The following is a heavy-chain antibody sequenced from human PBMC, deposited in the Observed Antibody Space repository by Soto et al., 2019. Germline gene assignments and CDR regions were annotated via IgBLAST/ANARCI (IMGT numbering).Heavy chain of an antibody. Sequence: GESLKISCKGSGYSFSNWCIAWVHQMPWKGLEYMGIIYPSDSQTRYSPSFQGQVTISADKSISTAYLQWSSLKASDTAIYYCARHGFYGDYSSNYFDPWGQGTLVTVSS. CDR3: ARHGFYGDYSSNYFDP. D-gene: IGHD4-17*01. CDR2: IYPSDSQT. CDR1: GYSFSNWC. V-gene: IGHV5-51*07. J-gene: IGHJ5*02.